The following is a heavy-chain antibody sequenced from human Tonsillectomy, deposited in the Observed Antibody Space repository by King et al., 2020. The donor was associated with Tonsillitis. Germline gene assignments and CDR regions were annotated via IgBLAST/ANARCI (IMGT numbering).Heavy chain of an antibody. V-gene: IGHV2-5*01. CDR3: AHRRYDFWSGYYGDDAFDI. CDR2: IYWNDDK. J-gene: IGHJ3*02. Sequence: TLKESGPTLVKPTQTLTLTCTFSGFSLSTSGVGVGWIRQPPGKALEWLALIYWNDDKRYSPSLKSRLTITKDTSKNQVVLTMTNMDPVETATYYCAHRRYDFWSGYYGDDAFDIWGQGTMVTVSS. D-gene: IGHD3-3*01. CDR1: GFSLSTSGVG.